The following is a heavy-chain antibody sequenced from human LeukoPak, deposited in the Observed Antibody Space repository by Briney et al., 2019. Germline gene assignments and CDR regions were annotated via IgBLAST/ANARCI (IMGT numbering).Heavy chain of an antibody. V-gene: IGHV1-24*01. D-gene: IGHD2-21*02. CDR2: FYPVEAET. CDR1: GYTLIELS. CDR3: ATEHDSALDH. J-gene: IGHJ4*02. Sequence: ASVKVSCKVSGYTLIELSMQWVRQAPGKGLEWMGGFYPVEAETISAQRLQGRDTMSADTLTDTAYMQMSSVRSEDTAMYYSATEHDSALDHWGQGTLVTVSS.